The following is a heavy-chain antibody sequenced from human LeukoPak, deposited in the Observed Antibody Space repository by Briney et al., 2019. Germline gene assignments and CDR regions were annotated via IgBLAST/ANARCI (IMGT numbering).Heavy chain of an antibody. V-gene: IGHV3-23*01. D-gene: IGHD3-22*01. CDR3: ARDDSTPAHY. J-gene: IGHJ4*02. CDR1: GFTFSTYA. Sequence: GGSLRLSCAASGFTFSTYAMTWVRQAPGKGLEWVSAISGSGVSTYDADSVKGRFTISRDNAKNSLYLQMNSLRAEDTAVYYCARDDSTPAHYWGQGTLVTVSS. CDR2: ISGSGVST.